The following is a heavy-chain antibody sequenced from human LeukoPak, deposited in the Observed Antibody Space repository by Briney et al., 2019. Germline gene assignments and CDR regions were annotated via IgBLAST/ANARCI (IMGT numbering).Heavy chain of an antibody. J-gene: IGHJ4*02. CDR3: ARGGVTMVRGVSDY. CDR2: INHSGST. D-gene: IGHD3-10*01. CDR1: GGSFSGYY. V-gene: IGHV4-34*01. Sequence: SETLSLTCAVYGGSFSGYYWSWIRQPPGKGLEWIGEINHSGSTNYNPSLKSRVTISVDTSKNQFSLKLSSVIAADTAVYYCARGGVTMVRGVSDYWDQGTLVTVSS.